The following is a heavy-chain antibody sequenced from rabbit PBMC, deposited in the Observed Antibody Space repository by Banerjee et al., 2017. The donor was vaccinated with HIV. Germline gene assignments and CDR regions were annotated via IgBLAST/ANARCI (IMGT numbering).Heavy chain of an antibody. J-gene: IGHJ4*01. CDR3: ARGGYYFTYGYADYLYFNL. CDR1: GFDFSSVA. Sequence: QSLEEYGGDLVQPEGSLTLTCKASGFDFSSVAMCWVRQAPGKGLEWIACIMGGSSGSTYYASWATGRFTISKTSSTTVTLQMTSLTAADTATYFCARGGYYFTYGYADYLYFNLWGPGTLVTVS. V-gene: IGHV1S40*01. D-gene: IGHD6-1*01. CDR2: IMGGSSGST.